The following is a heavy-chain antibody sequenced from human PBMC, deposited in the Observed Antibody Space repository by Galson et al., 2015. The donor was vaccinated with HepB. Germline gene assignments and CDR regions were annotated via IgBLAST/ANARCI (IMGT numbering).Heavy chain of an antibody. V-gene: IGHV1-18*04. D-gene: IGHD6-19*01. Sequence: SVKVSCKASGYTFTSYGISWVRQAPGQGLEWMGWIGAYNGNTNYAQKLQGRVTMTTDTSTSTAYMELRSLRSDDTAVYYCARERIAVAGTLDYYYGMDVWGQGTLVTVSS. CDR3: ARERIAVAGTLDYYYGMDV. CDR1: GYTFTSYG. J-gene: IGHJ6*02. CDR2: IGAYNGNT.